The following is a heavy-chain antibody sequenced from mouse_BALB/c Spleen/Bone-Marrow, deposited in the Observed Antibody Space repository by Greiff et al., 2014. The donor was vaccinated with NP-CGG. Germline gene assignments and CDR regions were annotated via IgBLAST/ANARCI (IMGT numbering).Heavy chain of an antibody. CDR2: ISYDGSN. CDR3: ARDWDGYYFDY. Sequence: VQLQQSGPGPVKPSQSLSLTCSVTGYSITSGYYWNWIRQFPGNKLEWMGYISYDGSNNYNPSLKNRISITRDTSKNQFFLKLNSVTTEDTATYYCARDWDGYYFDYWGQGTTLTVSS. D-gene: IGHD2-3*01. J-gene: IGHJ2*01. V-gene: IGHV3-6*02. CDR1: GYSITSGYY.